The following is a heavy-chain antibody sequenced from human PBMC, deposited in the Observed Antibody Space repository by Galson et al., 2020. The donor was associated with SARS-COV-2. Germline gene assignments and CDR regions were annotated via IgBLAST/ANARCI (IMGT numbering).Heavy chain of an antibody. V-gene: IGHV4-39*01. D-gene: IGHD3-9*01. Sequence: PSETLSLTCTVSGGSISSSSYYWGWIRQPPGKGLEWIGSIYYSGSTYYNPSLNSRVTISVDTSKNQFSLKLSSVTAADTAVYYCAGTKDRSGYMGLEYYYGMDVWGQGTTVTVSS. CDR2: IYYSGST. CDR1: GGSISSSSYY. J-gene: IGHJ6*02. CDR3: AGTKDRSGYMGLEYYYGMDV.